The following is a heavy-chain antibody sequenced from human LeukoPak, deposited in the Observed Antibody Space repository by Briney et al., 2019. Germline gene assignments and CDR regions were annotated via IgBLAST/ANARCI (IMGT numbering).Heavy chain of an antibody. CDR2: IYYSGST. Sequence: SETLSLTCTVSCSSISHSLCYWGWIRQPPGEGLEWIGNIYYSGSTYYNPSLKSRVTISVDTTKNQFSLKVSSVTAADTAVYFCARQGTVTTYYYYDYMDVWGKGTTVTVSS. CDR1: CSSISHSLCY. D-gene: IGHD4-17*01. J-gene: IGHJ6*03. V-gene: IGHV4-39*01. CDR3: ARQGTVTTYYYYDYMDV.